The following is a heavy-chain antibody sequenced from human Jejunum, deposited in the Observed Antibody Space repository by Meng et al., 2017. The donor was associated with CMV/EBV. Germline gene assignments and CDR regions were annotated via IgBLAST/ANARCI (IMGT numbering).Heavy chain of an antibody. Sequence: QVTLQEPAPGLVNPSETLSLTCTVSGASISTYYWTWIRQPAGKGLEWIGHIYTGGATNYNPSLKSRVTMSVDTSKTQFFLRLNSVTAADTAVYFCARASGFRGAKFDYWGQGLLVTVSS. V-gene: IGHV4-4*07. D-gene: IGHD3-10*01. CDR1: GASISTYY. J-gene: IGHJ4*02. CDR2: IYTGGAT. CDR3: ARASGFRGAKFDY.